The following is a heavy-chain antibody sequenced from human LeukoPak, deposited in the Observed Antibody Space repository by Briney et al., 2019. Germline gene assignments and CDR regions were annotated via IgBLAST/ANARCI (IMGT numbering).Heavy chain of an antibody. CDR3: ARGLAYCSGGSCSQAY. CDR1: GFIFSSYG. J-gene: IGHJ4*02. CDR2: IWYDGSNK. Sequence: PGRSLRLSCAASGFIFSSYGMHWVRQAPGKGLEWVAVIWYDGSNKHYADSVKGRFTISRDNSKNTVYLQMNSLRAEDTAVYYCARGLAYCSGGSCSQAYWGQGTLVTVSS. V-gene: IGHV3-33*01. D-gene: IGHD2-15*01.